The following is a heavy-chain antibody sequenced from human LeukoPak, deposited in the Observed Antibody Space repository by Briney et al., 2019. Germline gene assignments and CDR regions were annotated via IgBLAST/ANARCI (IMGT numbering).Heavy chain of an antibody. CDR3: ARAVAATEDFDY. CDR1: GFTVSSNY. J-gene: IGHJ4*02. D-gene: IGHD6-19*01. V-gene: IGHV3-53*05. Sequence: GGSLRLSCAASGFTVSSNYMSWVRQAPGKGLEWVSVIYSGGSTYYADSVKSRFTISRDNSKNTLYLQMNSLRAEDTAVYYCARAVAATEDFDYWGQGTLVTVSS. CDR2: IYSGGST.